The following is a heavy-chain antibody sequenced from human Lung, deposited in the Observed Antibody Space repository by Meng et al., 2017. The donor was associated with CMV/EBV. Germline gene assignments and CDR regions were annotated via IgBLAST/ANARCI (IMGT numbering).Heavy chain of an antibody. V-gene: IGHV3-21*01. D-gene: IGHD2-21*01. CDR3: ATDKGEGFDP. CDR1: GFTLSDSN. CDR2: ISSGSTSI. Sequence: EVQLVGSGGGLVKPGGSLRLSCAASGFTLSDSNMNWVRQAPGKGLEWVSSISSGSTSIYYADSVKGRFTISRDNAKNSLYLQMNSLRAEDTALYYCATDKGEGFDPWGQGTLVTASS. J-gene: IGHJ5*02.